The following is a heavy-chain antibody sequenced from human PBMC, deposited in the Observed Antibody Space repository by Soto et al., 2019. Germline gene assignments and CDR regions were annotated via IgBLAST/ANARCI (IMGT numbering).Heavy chain of an antibody. Sequence: QVQLVESGGGVVQPGRSLRLSCAASGFTFSSYAMHWVRQAPGKGLEWVAVISYDGINKYYADSVKGRFTISRDNSKNTLYLQMNSLRAEDTAVYYCARDQAPGCSGGRCYSFDYWGQGPLVTVSS. J-gene: IGHJ4*02. D-gene: IGHD2-15*01. CDR2: ISYDGINK. CDR3: ARDQAPGCSGGRCYSFDY. CDR1: GFTFSSYA. V-gene: IGHV3-30-3*01.